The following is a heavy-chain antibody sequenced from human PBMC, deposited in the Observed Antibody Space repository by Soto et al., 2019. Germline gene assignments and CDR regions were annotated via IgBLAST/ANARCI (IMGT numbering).Heavy chain of an antibody. Sequence: GGSLRLSCAASGFTFSDHYMDWVRQAPGKGLEWVGRTRNKANSYTTEYAASVKGRFTISRDDSKNSLYLQMNSLKTEDTAVYYCARAGIVGATNDAFDIWGQGTMVTVSS. CDR3: ARAGIVGATNDAFDI. CDR2: TRNKANSYTT. J-gene: IGHJ3*02. CDR1: GFTFSDHY. D-gene: IGHD1-26*01. V-gene: IGHV3-72*01.